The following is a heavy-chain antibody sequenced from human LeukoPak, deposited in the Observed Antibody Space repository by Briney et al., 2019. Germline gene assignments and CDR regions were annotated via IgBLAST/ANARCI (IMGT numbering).Heavy chain of an antibody. CDR3: ASEGLVVATITRYFDY. V-gene: IGHV1-69*06. D-gene: IGHD5-12*01. CDR1: GGTFSSYA. Sequence: SVKVSCKASGGTFSSYAISWVRQAPGQGLEWMGGIIPIFGTANYAQKFQGRVTITADKSTSTAYMELSSLRSEDTAVYYCASEGLVVATITRYFDYWGQGTLVTVSS. J-gene: IGHJ4*02. CDR2: IIPIFGTA.